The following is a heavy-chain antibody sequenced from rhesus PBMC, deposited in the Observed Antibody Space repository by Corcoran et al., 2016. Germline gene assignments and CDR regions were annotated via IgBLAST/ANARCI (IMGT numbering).Heavy chain of an antibody. CDR1: GYTFTSFW. V-gene: IGHV5-2*01. Sequence: EVQLVPSGQAGNRPGDSLKISCKTSGYTFTSFWTRRGCRSLSTGLEWIGEMEPCESDTRYSTSSQGHVNISADKYISTAYRKWSSLKASDSATYYCAKGDSNYFYDFDYWGQGVLVTVSS. D-gene: IGHD4-23*01. CDR3: AKGDSNYFYDFDY. CDR2: MEPCESDT. J-gene: IGHJ4*01.